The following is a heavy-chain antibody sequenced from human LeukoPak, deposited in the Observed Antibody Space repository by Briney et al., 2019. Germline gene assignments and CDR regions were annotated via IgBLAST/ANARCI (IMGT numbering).Heavy chain of an antibody. V-gene: IGHV1-18*01. CDR2: ISAYNGNT. CDR1: GYTFTSYG. D-gene: IGHD7-27*01. CDR3: ARDPGPSYYYYYGMDV. J-gene: IGHJ6*02. Sequence: ASVKVSCKASGYTFTSYGIGWVRQAPGQGLEWMGWISAYNGNTNYAQKLQGRVTMTTDTSTSTAYMELRSLRSDDTAVYYCARDPGPSYYYYYGMDVWAKGPRSPSP.